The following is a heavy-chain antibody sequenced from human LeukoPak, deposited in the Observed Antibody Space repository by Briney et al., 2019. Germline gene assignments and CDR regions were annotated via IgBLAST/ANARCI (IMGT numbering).Heavy chain of an antibody. D-gene: IGHD3-10*01. CDR2: IRPDGSNK. Sequence: PGGSLRLSCAASGFTFSTYAIHWVRQAPGKGLEWVALIRPDGSNKYYADSVKGRFTISRDNSKNTLSLHMNSLRAEDTAAYYCAKGAHYYGSGSHRRGHYFEHWGQGTLITVST. V-gene: IGHV3-30*02. CDR3: AKGAHYYGSGSHRRGHYFEH. CDR1: GFTFSTYA. J-gene: IGHJ4*02.